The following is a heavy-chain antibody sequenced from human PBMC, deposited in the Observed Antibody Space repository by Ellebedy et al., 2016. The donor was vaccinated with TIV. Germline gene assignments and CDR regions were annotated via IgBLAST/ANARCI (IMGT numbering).Heavy chain of an antibody. CDR3: AKDMGAGVRGVPVDY. CDR1: GFTFDDYA. V-gene: IGHV3-43D*03. Sequence: GGSLRLSXAASGFTFDDYAMHWVRQVPGKGLEWVSLINWDGGSTYYAVSLQGRFIISRDNSKNSVYLQMRSLRPEDTGLYYCAKDMGAGVRGVPVDYWGQGTQVTVSS. D-gene: IGHD3-10*01. J-gene: IGHJ4*02. CDR2: INWDGGST.